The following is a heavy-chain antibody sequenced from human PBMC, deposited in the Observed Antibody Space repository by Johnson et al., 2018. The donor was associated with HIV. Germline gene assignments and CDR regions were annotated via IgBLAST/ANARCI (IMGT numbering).Heavy chain of an antibody. CDR1: GFSFNNYA. CDR2: IGYDGSNK. Sequence: QVQLVESGGGVVQPGRSLRLSCGASGFSFNNYAMHWVRQAPGKGLEWVAVIGYDGSNKYYADSVKGRLTVSRDNSKNTLYLQMNSLRAEDTALYYCARERLGDACDIWGQGTMVTVSS. J-gene: IGHJ3*02. D-gene: IGHD3-16*01. V-gene: IGHV3-30*04. CDR3: ARERLGDACDI.